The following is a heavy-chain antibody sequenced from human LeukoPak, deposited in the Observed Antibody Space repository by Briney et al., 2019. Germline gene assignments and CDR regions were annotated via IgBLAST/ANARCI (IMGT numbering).Heavy chain of an antibody. Sequence: GGSLRLSCAASGFTVSTTYMSWVRQAPGKGLEWVSLIYVDGRTYYADSVKGRFTISRDNSKNTLYLQVNSLRAEDTAVYYCARRGDGGRSFDYWGQGTLVAVSS. D-gene: IGHD4-23*01. J-gene: IGHJ4*02. CDR3: ARRGDGGRSFDY. CDR1: GFTVSTTY. V-gene: IGHV3-53*01. CDR2: IYVDGRT.